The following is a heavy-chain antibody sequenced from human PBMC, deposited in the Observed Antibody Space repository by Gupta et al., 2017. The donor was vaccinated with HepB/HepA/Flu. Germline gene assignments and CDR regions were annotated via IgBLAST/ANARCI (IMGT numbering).Heavy chain of an antibody. CDR2: RYHGGVT. Sequence: EVQLVESGGDLIQPGGSLRLSCAASGISVSSDHMALVGQAPGKGLEWLSVRYHGGVTYYADSVKGRFTISRDNYKNMLYLQMNSLRADDTAVYYCARSVEEYQLPRYSDYWGQGTRVTVSS. D-gene: IGHD2-2*01. V-gene: IGHV3-53*01. CDR1: GISVSSDH. J-gene: IGHJ4*02. CDR3: ARSVEEYQLPRYSDY.